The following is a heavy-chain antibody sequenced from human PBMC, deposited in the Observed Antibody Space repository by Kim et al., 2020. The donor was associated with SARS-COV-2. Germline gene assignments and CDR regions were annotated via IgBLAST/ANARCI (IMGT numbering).Heavy chain of an antibody. J-gene: IGHJ4*02. V-gene: IGHV1-18*01. CDR3: ARTVSGYSYGSPDY. D-gene: IGHD5-18*01. Sequence: AQKLQGRVTMTTDTSTSTAYMELRSLRSDDTAVYYCARTVSGYSYGSPDYWGQGTLVTVSS.